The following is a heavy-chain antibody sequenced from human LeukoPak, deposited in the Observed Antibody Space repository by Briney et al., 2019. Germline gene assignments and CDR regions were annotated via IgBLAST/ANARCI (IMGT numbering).Heavy chain of an antibody. CDR1: GFTFSSYE. CDR3: ANLDDFWFY. Sequence: GGSLRLSCAASGFTFSSYEMNWVRQAPGKGLEWVSAISGSGGSTYYADSVKGRFTISRDNSKNTLYLQMNSLRAEDTAVYYCANLDDFWFYWGQGTLVTVSS. CDR2: ISGSGGST. J-gene: IGHJ4*02. D-gene: IGHD3-3*01. V-gene: IGHV3-23*01.